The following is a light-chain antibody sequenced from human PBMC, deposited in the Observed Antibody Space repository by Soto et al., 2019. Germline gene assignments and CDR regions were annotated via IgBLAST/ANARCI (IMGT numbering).Light chain of an antibody. CDR1: QIISSD. V-gene: IGKV1-39*01. J-gene: IGKJ4*01. CDR2: AAS. CDR3: QQSYSTPLT. Sequence: DIKMTQSPSSLCASVGERVTMTCRSSQIISSDLRCCQQKPGKARKLLIYAASSLQSGVPSRFSGSGSGTDFTLTISSLQPEDFATYYCQQSYSTPLTVGGVTQVEIK.